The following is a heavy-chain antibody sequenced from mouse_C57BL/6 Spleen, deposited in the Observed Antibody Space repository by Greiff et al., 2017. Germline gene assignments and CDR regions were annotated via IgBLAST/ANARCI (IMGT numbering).Heavy chain of an antibody. V-gene: IGHV1-39*01. CDR1: GYSFTDYN. CDR3: ARARGNPPWFAY. Sequence: VQLKESGPELVKPGASVKISCKASGYSFTDYNMNWVKQSNGKSLEWMGVINPNYGTTSYNQKFKGKATLTVDQSSSTAYMQLNSLTSEDSAVYYCARARGNPPWFAYWGQGTLVTVSA. CDR2: INPNYGTT. J-gene: IGHJ3*01. D-gene: IGHD1-1*01.